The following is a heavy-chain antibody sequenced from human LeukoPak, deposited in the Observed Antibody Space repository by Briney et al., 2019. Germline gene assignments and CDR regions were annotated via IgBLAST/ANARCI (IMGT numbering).Heavy chain of an antibody. J-gene: IGHJ6*03. Sequence: PGGSLRLSCAASGFPSSSYSMNWVRQAPGKGLEWVSSISSSSSYIYYADSVKGRFTISRDNAKNSLYLQMNSLRAEDTAVYYCARDRVIAAAAPPYYYYYMDVWGKGTTVTISS. CDR2: ISSSSSYI. D-gene: IGHD6-13*01. CDR1: GFPSSSYS. CDR3: ARDRVIAAAAPPYYYYYMDV. V-gene: IGHV3-21*01.